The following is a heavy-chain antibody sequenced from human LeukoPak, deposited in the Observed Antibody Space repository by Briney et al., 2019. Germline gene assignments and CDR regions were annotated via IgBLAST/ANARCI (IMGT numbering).Heavy chain of an antibody. J-gene: IGHJ5*02. Sequence: PSETLSLTCAVSGYSISSGYYWGWIRQPPGKGLEWIGGIYHSGSTYYNPSLKSRVTISVDTSKNQFSLKLSSVTAADTAVYYCAREGEYCSSTSCYGNWFDPWGQGTLVTVSS. D-gene: IGHD2-2*01. CDR3: AREGEYCSSTSCYGNWFDP. V-gene: IGHV4-38-2*02. CDR2: IYHSGST. CDR1: GYSISSGYY.